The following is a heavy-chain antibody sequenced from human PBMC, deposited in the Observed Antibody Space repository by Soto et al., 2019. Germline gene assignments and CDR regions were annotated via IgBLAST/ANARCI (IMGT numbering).Heavy chain of an antibody. CDR1: GYSISSGYY. J-gene: IGHJ4*02. CDR2: IYHTGNT. V-gene: IGHV4-38-2*01. Sequence: SETLSLTCAVSGYSISSGYYWGWIRQPPGKGLEWIGSIYHTGNTYYNPSLKSRVTISVDTSKNQFSLKLSSVTAADTAVYYCARAGYRYFDSSSYTGCYFDYWGQGTLVTVSS. D-gene: IGHD3-22*01. CDR3: ARAGYRYFDSSSYTGCYFDY.